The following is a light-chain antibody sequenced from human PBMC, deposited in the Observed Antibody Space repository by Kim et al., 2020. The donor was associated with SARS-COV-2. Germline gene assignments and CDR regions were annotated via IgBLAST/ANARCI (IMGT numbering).Light chain of an antibody. J-gene: IGKJ4*01. CDR1: HSVNNY. CDR2: DAF. Sequence: SLSPGERATLSRRASHSVNNYLAWYQQKPGQAPRLLIYDAFNRATGIPARFSGSGSGRDYTLTISSLEPEDSAVYYCQQRSNWLTFGGGTKVDIK. CDR3: QQRSNWLT. V-gene: IGKV3-11*02.